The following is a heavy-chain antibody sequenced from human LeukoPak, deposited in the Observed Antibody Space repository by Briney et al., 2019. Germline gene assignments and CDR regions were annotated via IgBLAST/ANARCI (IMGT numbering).Heavy chain of an antibody. Sequence: SETLSLTCAVYGGSFSGYYWSWIRQPPGKGLEWIGEINHSGSTNYNPSLKSRVTISVDTSKNRFSLKLSSVTAADTAVYYCARGHGRSVQYYYDSSGKLDYWGQGTLVTVSS. J-gene: IGHJ4*02. CDR3: ARGHGRSVQYYYDSSGKLDY. CDR2: INHSGST. V-gene: IGHV4-34*01. D-gene: IGHD3-22*01. CDR1: GGSFSGYY.